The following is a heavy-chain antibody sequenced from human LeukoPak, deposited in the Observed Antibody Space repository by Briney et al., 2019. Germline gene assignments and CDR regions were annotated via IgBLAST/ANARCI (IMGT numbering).Heavy chain of an antibody. Sequence: PSETLCLTCAVYGGSFSGYYWSWIRQPPGKGLEWIGEISHSGSTIYNPCLKSRVTISVDTSKNQFSLKLSSVNAADNDVYYCGGPGDYYDSSGYSPFDIWGQGTMVTVSS. D-gene: IGHD3-22*01. J-gene: IGHJ3*02. CDR3: GGPGDYYDSSGYSPFDI. CDR2: ISHSGST. V-gene: IGHV4-34*01. CDR1: GGSFSGYY.